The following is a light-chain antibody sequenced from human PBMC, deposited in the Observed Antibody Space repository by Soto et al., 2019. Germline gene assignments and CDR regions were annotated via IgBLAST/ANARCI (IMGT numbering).Light chain of an antibody. CDR1: QSVSSN. Sequence: EIVMTQSPATLSVSPGERATLSCRASQSVSSNLAWYQQKPGQAPRLLIYGASTRATGIPARFSGSGSVTEFTLTISSLQSEDFAIYCCQQYNNWPPDRTFGQGTKVEIK. CDR2: GAS. J-gene: IGKJ1*01. V-gene: IGKV3-15*01. CDR3: QQYNNWPPDRT.